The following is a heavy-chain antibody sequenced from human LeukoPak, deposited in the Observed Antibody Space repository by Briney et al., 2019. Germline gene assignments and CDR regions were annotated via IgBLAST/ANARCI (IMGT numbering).Heavy chain of an antibody. D-gene: IGHD2-2*02. J-gene: IGHJ6*02. CDR2: ISGTGKTI. V-gene: IGHV3-48*03. CDR1: GFTFSTYE. CDR3: ASRLYTVIMDA. Sequence: GGSLRLFCAASGFTFSTYEMNWVRQAPGKGLEWISYISGTGKTIFYAASVTGRFTISRDNAQNSLYLQMDSLRPEDTAIYYCASRLYTVIMDAWGQGTTVTVSS.